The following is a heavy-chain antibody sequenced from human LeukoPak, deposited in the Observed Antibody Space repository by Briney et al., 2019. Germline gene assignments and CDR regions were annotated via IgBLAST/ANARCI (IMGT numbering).Heavy chain of an antibody. J-gene: IGHJ4*02. CDR3: ASTYYYGSGSLDY. D-gene: IGHD3-10*01. CDR1: GFKFSKYG. CDR2: IRDTGGST. Sequence: GGSLRLSCAASGFKFSKYGMNWVRQAPGLGLEWVSGIRDTGGSTYYADSVRGRFTISRDNSKKTVYLHMNSLRAEDTAVYYCASTYYYGSGSLDYWGQGTLVTVSS. V-gene: IGHV3-23*01.